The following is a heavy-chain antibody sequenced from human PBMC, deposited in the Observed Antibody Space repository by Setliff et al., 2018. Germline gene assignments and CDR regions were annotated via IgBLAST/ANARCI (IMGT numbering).Heavy chain of an antibody. CDR1: GASFSAYH. V-gene: IGHV4-34*01. CDR2: INDSGIT. Sequence: SETLSLTCAVYGASFSAYHWSWIRQSPGTGLEWIGEINDSGITNYTPSLKSRVTISADPSTNQFSLKLSSVTAADTAVYFCARHDKGYYYDSSGYYLDAFDIWGQGTMVTVSS. CDR3: ARHDKGYYYDSSGYYLDAFDI. J-gene: IGHJ3*02. D-gene: IGHD3-22*01.